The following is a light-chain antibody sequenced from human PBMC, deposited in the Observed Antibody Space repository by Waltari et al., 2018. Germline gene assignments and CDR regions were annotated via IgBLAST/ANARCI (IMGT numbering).Light chain of an antibody. V-gene: IGLV2-14*01. CDR2: EFT. Sequence: GQSITIPCTGTSSDIGGYNYVSWYQQHPGKAPELIIFEFTNRPSGVSHRVSGPKSANTASLTISALQADDEANYYCSSYSYSSGTLVIFGGGTRLTVL. CDR3: SSYSYSSGTLVI. J-gene: IGLJ2*01. CDR1: SSDIGGYNY.